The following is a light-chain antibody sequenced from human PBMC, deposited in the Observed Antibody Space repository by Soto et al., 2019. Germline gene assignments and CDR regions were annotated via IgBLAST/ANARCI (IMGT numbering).Light chain of an antibody. CDR3: QSYDSSLSEV. CDR2: GNS. Sequence: QSVLTQPPSASGTPGQRVTISCSGSNSNIDSNTVNWYQQLPGTAPKLLIYGNSNRPSGVPDRFSGSKSGTSASLAITGLQAEDEADYYCQSYDSSLSEVFGTGTKVTVL. CDR1: NSNIDSNT. V-gene: IGLV1-40*01. J-gene: IGLJ1*01.